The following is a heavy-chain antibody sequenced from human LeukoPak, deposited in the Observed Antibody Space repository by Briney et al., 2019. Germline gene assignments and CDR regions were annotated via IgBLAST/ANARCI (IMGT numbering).Heavy chain of an antibody. CDR3: ARDLLGGYDYSGFDP. V-gene: IGHV1-69*04. Sequence: ASVKVSFKASGGTFSSYAISWVRQAPGQGLEWMGRIIPILGIANYAQKFQGRVTITADKSTSTAYMELSSLRSEDTAVYYCARDLLGGYDYSGFDPWGQGTLVTVSS. CDR1: GGTFSSYA. D-gene: IGHD5-12*01. J-gene: IGHJ5*02. CDR2: IIPILGIA.